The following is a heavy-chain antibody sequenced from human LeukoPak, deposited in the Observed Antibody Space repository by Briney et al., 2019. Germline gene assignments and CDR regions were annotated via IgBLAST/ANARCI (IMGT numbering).Heavy chain of an antibody. CDR2: IRQDGSET. Sequence: PGGSLRLSCAASGFSFSDYWMNSVRLAPGKGLQWVASIRQDGSETSYVDSVKGRFTISRDNTWNSLYLQMNSLRADETAVNYCARDGTAPGLYFDLWGQGTLVTVSS. V-gene: IGHV3-7*01. CDR1: GFSFSDYW. D-gene: IGHD1/OR15-1a*01. CDR3: ARDGTAPGLYFDL. J-gene: IGHJ4*01.